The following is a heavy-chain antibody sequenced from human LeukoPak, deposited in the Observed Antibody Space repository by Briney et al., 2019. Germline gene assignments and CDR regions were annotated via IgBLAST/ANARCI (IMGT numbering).Heavy chain of an antibody. Sequence: SVKVSCKASGGTFSSYAISWVRQAPGQGLEWMGRTIPILGIANYAQKFQGRVTITADKSTSTAYMELSSLRSEDTAVYYCASLGTGAFDIWGQGTMVTVSS. CDR2: TIPILGIA. V-gene: IGHV1-69*04. CDR3: ASLGTGAFDI. D-gene: IGHD2-8*02. J-gene: IGHJ3*02. CDR1: GGTFSSYA.